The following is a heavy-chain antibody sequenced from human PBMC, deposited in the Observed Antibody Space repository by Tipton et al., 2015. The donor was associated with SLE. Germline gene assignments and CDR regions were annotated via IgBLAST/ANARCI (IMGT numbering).Heavy chain of an antibody. CDR3: ARIIAGHGDAFDV. CDR2: IYHRGST. V-gene: IGHV4-59*12. CDR1: DGSISRYY. Sequence: TLSLTCTVSDGSISRYYWNWIRQTPGKGIEWIGNIYHRGSTKYNPSLKSRVTMSVDPSKNQFSLTLMSVTAADTAVYFCARIIAGHGDAFDVWGQGTMVTVSS. J-gene: IGHJ3*01.